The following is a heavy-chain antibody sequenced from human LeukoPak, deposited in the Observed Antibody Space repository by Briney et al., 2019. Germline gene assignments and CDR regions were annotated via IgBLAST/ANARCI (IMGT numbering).Heavy chain of an antibody. CDR1: GSSISSSSYY. CDR2: IYYSGST. CDR3: ASSGSSGAFDI. D-gene: IGHD6-6*01. J-gene: IGHJ3*02. V-gene: IGHV4-39*01. Sequence: SETLSLTCTVSGSSISSSSYYWGWIRQPPGKGLEWIGSIYYSGSTYYNPSLKSRVTISVDTSKNQFSLKLSSVTAADTAVYYCASSGSSGAFDIWGQGTMVTVSS.